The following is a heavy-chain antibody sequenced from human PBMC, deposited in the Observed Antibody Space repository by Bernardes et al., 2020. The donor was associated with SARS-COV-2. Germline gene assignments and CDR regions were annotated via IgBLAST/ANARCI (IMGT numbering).Heavy chain of an antibody. CDR3: ARGGGRDGSGNYRLAY. CDR1: GFVFSNFW. D-gene: IGHD3-10*01. CDR2: LDYDGGPA. Sequence: GGSLRLSCAASGFVFSNFWIHWVRQVPGKGLVWVSRLDYDGGPASYADSVKGRSTISRDNAKNTLYLQMNSLGAEDTAVYYCARGGGRDGSGNYRLAYWGQGTLVTVSS. J-gene: IGHJ4*02. V-gene: IGHV3-74*01.